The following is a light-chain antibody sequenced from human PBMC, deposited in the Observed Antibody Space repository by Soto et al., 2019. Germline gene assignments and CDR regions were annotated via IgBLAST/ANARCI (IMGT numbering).Light chain of an antibody. CDR3: QQRSNWPGT. J-gene: IGKJ3*01. CDR2: DAS. Sequence: EIVLTQSPATLSLSTGERATLSCRASQSVSSYLAWYQQKPGQDPRLLIYDASNRFTGIPARFSGSGSGTDFTLTISSLEPEDFAVYYCQQRSNWPGTFGPGTKVDIK. V-gene: IGKV3-11*01. CDR1: QSVSSY.